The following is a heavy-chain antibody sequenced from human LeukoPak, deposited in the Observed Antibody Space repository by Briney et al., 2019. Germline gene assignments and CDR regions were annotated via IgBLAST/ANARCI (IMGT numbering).Heavy chain of an antibody. V-gene: IGHV3-21*04. CDR3: ASPHCSGGSCYVWDAFDI. Sequence: PGGSLRLSCAASGFTFSSYSMNWVRQAPGKGLEWVSSISSSSSYIYYADSVKGRFTISRDNSKNTLYLQMNSLRAEDTAVYYCASPHCSGGSCYVWDAFDIWGQGTMVTVSS. CDR2: ISSSSSYI. CDR1: GFTFSSYS. J-gene: IGHJ3*02. D-gene: IGHD2-15*01.